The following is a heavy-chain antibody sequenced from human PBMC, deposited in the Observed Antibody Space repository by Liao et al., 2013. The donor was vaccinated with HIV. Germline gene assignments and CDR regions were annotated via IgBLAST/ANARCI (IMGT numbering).Heavy chain of an antibody. J-gene: IGHJ4*02. CDR1: GDSINRYNQY. CDR2: IYYSGST. Sequence: QLQVQESGPGLVRPSETLSLTCSISGDSINRYNQYWGWIRQPPGKGLEWIGSIYYSGSTYQNPSLKSRVTISVDPSKNQFSMKLTSVTATDTAVYYCARVAATHYFDYWGQGILVTVSS. V-gene: IGHV4-39*07. CDR3: ARVAATHYFDY.